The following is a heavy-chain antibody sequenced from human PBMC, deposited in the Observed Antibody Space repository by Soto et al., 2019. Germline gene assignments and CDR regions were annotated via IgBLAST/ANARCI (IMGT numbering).Heavy chain of an antibody. V-gene: IGHV3-21*01. J-gene: IGHJ6*02. CDR1: GFSFSAYT. CDR3: VRGGEDITSPYGMDV. D-gene: IGHD3-16*01. CDR2: VSTGTTYQ. Sequence: EVQLVESGGGLVQPGESLRLSCAASGFSFSAYTMIWVRQAPGKGLQWVSSVSTGTTYQEYADSVKGRFTISRDDANHLVFLQMESLGPEDTAVYYCVRGGEDITSPYGMDVWGQGTTVTVSS.